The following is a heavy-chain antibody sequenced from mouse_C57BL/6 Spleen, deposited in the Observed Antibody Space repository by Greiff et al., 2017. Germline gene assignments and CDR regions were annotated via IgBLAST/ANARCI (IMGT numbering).Heavy chain of an antibody. CDR1: GFTFSDYG. CDR2: ISSGSSTI. CDR3: ARSNYDY. Sequence: EVHLVESGGGLVKPGGSLKLSCAASGFTFSDYGMHWVRQAPEKGLEWVAYISSGSSTIYYADTVKGRFTISRDNAKNTRFLQMTSLRAEDTAMYYCARSNYDYWGQGTTLTVSA. V-gene: IGHV5-17*01. J-gene: IGHJ2*01. D-gene: IGHD2-5*01.